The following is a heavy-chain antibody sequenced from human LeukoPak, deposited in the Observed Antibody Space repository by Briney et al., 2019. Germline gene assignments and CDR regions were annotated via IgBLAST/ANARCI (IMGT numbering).Heavy chain of an antibody. V-gene: IGHV1-46*01. CDR3: ARTDYYDSSGYLFDY. Sequence: GASVKVSCKASGYTFTSYYMHWVRQAPGQGLEWMGIINPSGGSTSYAQKFQGRVTMSRDTSTSTVYMELSSLRSEDTAVYYCARTDYYDSSGYLFDYWGQGTLVTVSS. D-gene: IGHD3-22*01. CDR2: INPSGGST. J-gene: IGHJ4*02. CDR1: GYTFTSYY.